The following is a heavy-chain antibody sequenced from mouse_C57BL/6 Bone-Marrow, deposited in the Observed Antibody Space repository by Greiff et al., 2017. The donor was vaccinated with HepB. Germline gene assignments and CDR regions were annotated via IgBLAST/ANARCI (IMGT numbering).Heavy chain of an antibody. J-gene: IGHJ3*01. D-gene: IGHD1-1*01. CDR2: IYPRSGNT. Sequence: VQLQQSGAELARPGASVKLSCKASGYTFTSYGISWVKQRTGQGLEWIGAIYPRSGNTYYNEKFKGKATLTADKSSSTAYMELRSLTSEDSAVYFCARRDYYGSPWFAYWGQGTLVTVSA. CDR3: ARRDYYGSPWFAY. CDR1: GYTFTSYG. V-gene: IGHV1-81*01.